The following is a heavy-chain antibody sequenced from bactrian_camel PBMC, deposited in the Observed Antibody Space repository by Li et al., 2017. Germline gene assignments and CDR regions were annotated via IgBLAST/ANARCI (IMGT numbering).Heavy chain of an antibody. Sequence: HVQLVESGGGSVQAGGSLRLSCARSTWKYSTYCMGWFRQAPGKGREWVAGIDSDGTTSYTDSVKDRFTLSVDNAKNTVYLQMNRLQPEDTAMYYCAADPRLWVGYSGIPSASDFAYWGQGTQVTVS. CDR1: TWKYSTYC. CDR3: AADPRLWVGYSGIPSASDFAY. CDR2: IDSDGTT. D-gene: IGHD5*01. J-gene: IGHJ6*01. V-gene: IGHV3S53*01.